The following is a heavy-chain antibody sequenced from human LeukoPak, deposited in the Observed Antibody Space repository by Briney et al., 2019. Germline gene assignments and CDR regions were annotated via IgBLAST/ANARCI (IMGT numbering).Heavy chain of an antibody. Sequence: ASVKVSCKASGYTFTSYAMHWVRQAPGQRLEWMGWINAGNGNTKYSQKFQGRVTITRDTSASTAYMELSSLRSEDTAVYYCARAYCSSTSCYDEFSGRNWFDPWGQGTLVTVSS. J-gene: IGHJ5*02. CDR3: ARAYCSSTSCYDEFSGRNWFDP. CDR2: INAGNGNT. D-gene: IGHD2-2*01. V-gene: IGHV1-3*01. CDR1: GYTFTSYA.